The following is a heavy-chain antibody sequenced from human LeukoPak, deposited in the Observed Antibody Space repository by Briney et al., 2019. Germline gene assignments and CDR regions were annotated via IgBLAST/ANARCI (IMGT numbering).Heavy chain of an antibody. Sequence: SSETLSLTCAVYGGSFSGYYWSWIRQPPGKGLEWIGEINHSGSTNYNPSLKSRVTISVDTSKNQFSLKLSSVTAADTAVYYCARRKIASASWRAGWFDPWGQGTLVTVSS. D-gene: IGHD2-21*01. CDR3: ARRKIASASWRAGWFDP. J-gene: IGHJ5*02. V-gene: IGHV4-34*01. CDR2: INHSGST. CDR1: GGSFSGYY.